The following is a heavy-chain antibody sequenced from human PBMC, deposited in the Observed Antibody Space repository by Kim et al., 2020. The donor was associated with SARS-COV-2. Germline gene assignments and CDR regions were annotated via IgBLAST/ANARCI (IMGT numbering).Heavy chain of an antibody. CDR2: IWHDGSKE. D-gene: IGHD2-2*01. CDR3: ATDHCATTSCLGD. CDR1: GLTFSKYG. V-gene: IGHV3-33*01. J-gene: IGHJ4*02. Sequence: GSLRLSCVVSGLTFSKYGMHWVRQAPGKGLEWVAVIWHDGSKEYYADSVKGRFTISRDISRSTLYLQMNSLRADDTAVYYCATDHCATTSCLGDWGQGTLVTVSS.